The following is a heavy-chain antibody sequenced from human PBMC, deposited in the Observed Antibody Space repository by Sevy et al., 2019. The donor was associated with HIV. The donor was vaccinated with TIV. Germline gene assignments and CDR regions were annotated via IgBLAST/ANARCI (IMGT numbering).Heavy chain of an antibody. Sequence: GGSLRLSCAASGFNFRTYNMNWVRQAPGKGLEWVSSVSSSSSYIYYADSVKGRFTISRDNAKTSLYLQMNSLRAEDTAVYYCARDLPPSATTVAHFDYWGQGTLVTVSS. V-gene: IGHV3-21*01. CDR2: VSSSSSYI. J-gene: IGHJ4*02. CDR1: GFNFRTYN. CDR3: ARDLPPSATTVAHFDY. D-gene: IGHD4-17*01.